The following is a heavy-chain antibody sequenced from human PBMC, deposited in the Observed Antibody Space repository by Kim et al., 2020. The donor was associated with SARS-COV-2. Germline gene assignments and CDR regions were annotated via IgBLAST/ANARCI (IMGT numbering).Heavy chain of an antibody. CDR3: AKGRSGTSTSCYNY. CDR1: GFAFSSYA. V-gene: IGHV3-23*01. D-gene: IGHD2-2*01. J-gene: IGHJ4*01. Sequence: LSLTCAASGFAFSSYAMTWVRQAPGKGLEWVSSIGGDGDTTYYADSVRGRFTISRDNPNNAVYLQMNSLRAEDTAKYYCAKGRSGTSTSCYNYWGQGTLVSVSS. CDR2: IGGDGDTT.